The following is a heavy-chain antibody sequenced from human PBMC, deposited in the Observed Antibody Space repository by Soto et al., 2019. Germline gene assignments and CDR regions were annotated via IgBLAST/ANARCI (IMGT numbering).Heavy chain of an antibody. V-gene: IGHV3-30-3*01. CDR1: GFTFSSYA. CDR2: ISYDGSNK. D-gene: IGHD2-21*01. Sequence: GGSLRLSCAASGFTFSSYAMHWVRQAPGKGLEWVAVISYDGSNKYYADSVKGRFTISRDNAKNSLYLQMNSLRAEDTSVYYCARWPAYCGGDCYFYWGQGTLVTVSS. J-gene: IGHJ4*02. CDR3: ARWPAYCGGDCYFY.